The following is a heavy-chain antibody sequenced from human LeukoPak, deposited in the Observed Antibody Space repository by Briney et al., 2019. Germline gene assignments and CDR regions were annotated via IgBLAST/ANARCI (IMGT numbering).Heavy chain of an antibody. D-gene: IGHD4-17*01. Sequence: SETLSLTCTVSGGSIGSSSYCWGWIRQPPGKGLEWIGSFYCSGSTYYNPSLKSRVTISVDTSKNQFSLKLSSVTAADTAVYYCARLRSPVTILYYFDSWGQGTLVTVSS. V-gene: IGHV4-39*01. CDR2: FYCSGST. J-gene: IGHJ4*02. CDR3: ARLRSPVTILYYFDS. CDR1: GGSIGSSSYC.